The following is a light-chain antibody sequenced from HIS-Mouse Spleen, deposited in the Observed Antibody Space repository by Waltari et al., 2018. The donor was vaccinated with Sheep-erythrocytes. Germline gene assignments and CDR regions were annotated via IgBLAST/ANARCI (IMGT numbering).Light chain of an antibody. V-gene: IGLV2-14*01. CDR1: SSDVGGYNY. J-gene: IGLJ3*02. CDR2: EVS. Sequence: QSALTQPASVSGSPGQSITISCTGTSSDVGGYNYVSWYQQHPGKAPKLMIYEVSKWPSGGSNRFSGSKSGNTASLTISGLQAEDEADYYCSSYTSSSTWVFGGGTKLTVL. CDR3: SSYTSSSTWV.